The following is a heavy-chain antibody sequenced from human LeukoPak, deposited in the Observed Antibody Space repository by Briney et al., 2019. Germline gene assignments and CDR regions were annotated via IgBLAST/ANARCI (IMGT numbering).Heavy chain of an antibody. CDR3: AREGRSRVGANAFDS. V-gene: IGHV3-48*02. CDR1: GFTFSSYS. CDR2: ISSSSSTI. Sequence: PGGSLRLSCAASGFTFSSYSMNWVRQAPGKGLEWVSYISSSSSTIYYADSVKGRFTISRDNAKNSLYLQMNRLRDEDTAVYYCAREGRSRVGANAFDSWGQGTMVSVSS. D-gene: IGHD1-26*01. J-gene: IGHJ3*02.